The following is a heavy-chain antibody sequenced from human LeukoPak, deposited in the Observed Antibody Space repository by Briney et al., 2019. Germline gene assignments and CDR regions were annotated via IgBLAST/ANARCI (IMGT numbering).Heavy chain of an antibody. D-gene: IGHD3-22*01. J-gene: IGHJ4*02. Sequence: GGSLRFSCAASGFTFSSYGMHWVRQAPGKGLEWVAVIWYDGSNKYYADSVKGRFTNSRDNSKNTLYLQMNSLRAEDTAVYYCAKDPLAYYYDSSGYFDYWGQGTLVTVSS. V-gene: IGHV3-33*06. CDR1: GFTFSSYG. CDR3: AKDPLAYYYDSSGYFDY. CDR2: IWYDGSNK.